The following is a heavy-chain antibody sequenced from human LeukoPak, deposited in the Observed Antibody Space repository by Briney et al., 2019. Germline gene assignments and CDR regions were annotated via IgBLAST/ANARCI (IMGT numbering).Heavy chain of an antibody. D-gene: IGHD2-2*01. CDR2: IRSDGSIK. CDR3: AKDLPAAYFDY. CDR1: GFTFSSCG. Sequence: PGGSLRLSCAASGFTFSSCGMHWVRQALGKGLEWVAIIRSDGSIKYYADSVKGRFTISRDNSKNTLYLQMSSLRPEDTAVYCCAKDLPAAYFDYWGQGTLVTVSS. V-gene: IGHV3-30*02. J-gene: IGHJ4*02.